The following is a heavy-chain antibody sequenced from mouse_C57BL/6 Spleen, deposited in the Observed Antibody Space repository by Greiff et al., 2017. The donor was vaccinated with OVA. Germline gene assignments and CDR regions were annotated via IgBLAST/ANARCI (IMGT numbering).Heavy chain of an antibody. CDR2: IYPGDGDT. J-gene: IGHJ2*01. CDR1: GYAFSSSW. Sequence: VQLQESGPELVKPGASVKISCKASGYAFSSSWMNWVRQRPGKGLEWIGRIYPGDGDTNYNGKFKGKATLTADKSSSTAYMQLSSLTSEDSAVYFCARTYYSNHYFDYWGQGTTLTVSS. D-gene: IGHD2-5*01. V-gene: IGHV1-82*01. CDR3: ARTYYSNHYFDY.